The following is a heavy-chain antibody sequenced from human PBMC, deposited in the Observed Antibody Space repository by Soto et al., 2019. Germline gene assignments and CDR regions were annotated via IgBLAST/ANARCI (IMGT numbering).Heavy chain of an antibody. CDR3: ARHGLRSTSFNCFHP. CDR1: GGSISSYY. D-gene: IGHD1-1*01. J-gene: IGHJ5*02. V-gene: IGHV4-59*08. Sequence: SETLSLTCTVSGGSISSYYWSWIRQPPGKGLEWIGYIYYSGSTNYNPSLKSRVTISVDTSKNQFSLKLSSVTAADTAVYYCARHGLRSTSFNCFHPRRHGPLVTVSS. CDR2: IYYSGST.